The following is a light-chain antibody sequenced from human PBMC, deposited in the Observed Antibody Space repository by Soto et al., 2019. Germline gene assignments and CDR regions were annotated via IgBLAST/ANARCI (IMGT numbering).Light chain of an antibody. J-gene: IGKJ5*01. CDR1: QDITMY. CDR3: QQYDNVFK. V-gene: IGKV1-33*01. Sequence: DIQMTQSPSSLSASVGDRVTITCQASQDITMYLNWYQQKPGKAPKLLIYDASNLQTGVPSRFSGSGYGTDFTFTISSLQPEDIATYYCQQYDNVFKVGQGTRLEIK. CDR2: DAS.